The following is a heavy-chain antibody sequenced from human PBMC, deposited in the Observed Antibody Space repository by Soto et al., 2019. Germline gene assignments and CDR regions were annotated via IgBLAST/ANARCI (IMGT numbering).Heavy chain of an antibody. V-gene: IGHV2-5*02. J-gene: IGHJ4*02. CDR1: GFSLSPSGVA. D-gene: IGHD3-3*01. CDR3: ALIFDFWSGYYFSY. CDR2: IFWDDDK. Sequence: SGPTLVNPTQTLTLTCTFSGFSLSPSGVAVGWIRQAPRKAPEWLAFIFWDDDKRYSPSLENRLTITKDTSKNQVVLTMTNMDPVDTATYYCALIFDFWSGYYFSYWGRGTLVTVSS.